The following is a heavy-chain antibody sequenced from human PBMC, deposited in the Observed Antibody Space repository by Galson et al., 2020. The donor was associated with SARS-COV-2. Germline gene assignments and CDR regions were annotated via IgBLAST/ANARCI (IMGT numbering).Heavy chain of an antibody. V-gene: IGHV3-21*01. Sequence: GESLKISCAASGFTFSSYSMNWVRQAPGKGLEWVSSISSSSSYIYYADSVKGRFTISRDNAKNSLYLQMNSLRAEDTAVYYCARELTVTTGWYFDLWGRGTLVTVSS. CDR3: ARELTVTTGWYFDL. J-gene: IGHJ2*01. CDR2: ISSSSSYI. D-gene: IGHD4-17*01. CDR1: GFTFSSYS.